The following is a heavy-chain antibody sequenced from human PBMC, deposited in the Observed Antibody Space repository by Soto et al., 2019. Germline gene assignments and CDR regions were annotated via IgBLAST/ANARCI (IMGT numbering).Heavy chain of an antibody. CDR3: ATSAGGYGITTSGGGNFGYFAL. D-gene: IGHD3-3*01. Sequence: EVQLLESGGGLVQPGGSLRLSCAASGFTFSSYAMSWVRQAPGKGLEWVSGISGSGDSTYYADSVKGRFTISRDNSKCTLYRQVSSLGADDTAVYYCATSAGGYGITTSGGGNFGYFALGGRGTLVTVSS. CDR2: ISGSGDST. CDR1: GFTFSSYA. V-gene: IGHV3-23*01. J-gene: IGHJ2*01.